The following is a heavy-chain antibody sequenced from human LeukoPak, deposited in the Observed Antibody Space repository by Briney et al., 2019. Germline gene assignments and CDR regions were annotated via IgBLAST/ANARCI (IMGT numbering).Heavy chain of an antibody. Sequence: GASVKVSYKASGYTFTSYAMHWVRQAPDKGFGGMGGSTAGNGNTKYSQKFQGRVTITRDTSASTAYMELSSLRSEDTAVYYRARDRVLIPYYYYGMDVWGQGTTVTVSS. CDR1: GYTFTSYA. D-gene: IGHD2-8*01. V-gene: IGHV1-3*01. J-gene: IGHJ6*02. CDR2: STAGNGNT. CDR3: ARDRVLIPYYYYGMDV.